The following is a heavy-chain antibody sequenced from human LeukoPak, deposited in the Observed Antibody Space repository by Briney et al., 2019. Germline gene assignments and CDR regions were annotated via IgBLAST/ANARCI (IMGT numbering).Heavy chain of an antibody. CDR2: INPNSGGT. CDR3: SVLGELSLGVNWFDP. D-gene: IGHD3-16*02. J-gene: IGHJ5*02. CDR1: GYTFTGYY. V-gene: IGHV1-2*02. Sequence: ASVKVSCKASGYTFTGYYMHWVRQAPGQGLEWMGWINPNSGGTNYAQKFQGRVTMTRDTYITTAYMELSRLRSDDTAVYYCSVLGELSLGVNWFDPWGQGTLVTVSS.